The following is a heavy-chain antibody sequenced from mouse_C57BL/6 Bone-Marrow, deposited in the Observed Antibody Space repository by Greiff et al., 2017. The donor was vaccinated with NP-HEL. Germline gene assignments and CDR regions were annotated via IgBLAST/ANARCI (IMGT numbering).Heavy chain of an antibody. D-gene: IGHD2-5*01. J-gene: IGHJ4*01. V-gene: IGHV1-50*01. CDR3: ARDSNYLTGAMDY. CDR1: GYTFTSYW. Sequence: QVQLQQPGAELVKPGASVKLSCKASGYTFTSYWMQWVKQRPGQGLEWIGEIDPSDSYTNYNQKFKGTATLTVDTSSSTAYMQLSSLTSEDSAVYYCARDSNYLTGAMDYWGQGTSVTVSS. CDR2: IDPSDSYT.